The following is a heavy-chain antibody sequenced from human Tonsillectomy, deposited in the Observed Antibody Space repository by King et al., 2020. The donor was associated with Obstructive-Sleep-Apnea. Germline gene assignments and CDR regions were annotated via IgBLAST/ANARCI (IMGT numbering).Heavy chain of an antibody. CDR2: IHYSGST. CDR1: DGAISGNY. D-gene: IGHD3-22*01. CDR3: ARGGGVVRRPDY. V-gene: IGHV4-59*01. J-gene: IGHJ4*02. Sequence: VQLQESGPGLVKPSETLSLTCTVSDGAISGNYWSWIRQPPGKGLEWIGYIHYSGSTNYNPSLKSRVTISLDTSKKQFSLELSSVTAADTAVYYCARGGGVVRRPDYWGRGTLVTVSS.